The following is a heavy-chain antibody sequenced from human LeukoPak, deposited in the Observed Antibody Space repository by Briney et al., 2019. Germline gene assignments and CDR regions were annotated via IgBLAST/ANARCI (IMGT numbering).Heavy chain of an antibody. CDR3: GRWFGELGIFDP. Sequence: RASVKVSCKTSGYTFTSYYMHWVRQAPGQGLEWMGIINPSGGSTSYAQKFQGRVTMTRDTSTSTVYMELSSLRSEDTAVYYCGRWFGELGIFDPWGQGTLVTVSS. CDR2: INPSGGST. CDR1: GYTFTSYY. D-gene: IGHD3-10*01. J-gene: IGHJ5*02. V-gene: IGHV1-46*01.